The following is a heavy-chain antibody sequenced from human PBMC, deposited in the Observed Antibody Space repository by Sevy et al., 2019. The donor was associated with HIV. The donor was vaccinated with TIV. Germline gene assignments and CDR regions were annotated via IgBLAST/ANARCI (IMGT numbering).Heavy chain of an antibody. CDR3: AKDTHNLWGNYCYKGGGYDY. CDR2: ISYDGTNT. V-gene: IGHV3-30*18. Sequence: GGSLRLSCVVSRFTFSSFAMHWVRQAPGKGLEWVALISYDGTNTYSADSVKGRFTISRDNSRNTLYLQMDSLRAEDTAVYYCAKDTHNLWGNYCYKGGGYDYWGHGTLVTVSS. D-gene: IGHD3-16*02. CDR1: RFTFSSFA. J-gene: IGHJ4*01.